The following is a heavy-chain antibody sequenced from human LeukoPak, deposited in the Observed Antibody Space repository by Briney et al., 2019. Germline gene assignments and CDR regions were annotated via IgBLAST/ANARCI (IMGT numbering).Heavy chain of an antibody. CDR2: IYYSGST. CDR3: ARADPYGDFFT. Sequence: SQTLSLTCTVSGGSISSGDSYWSWIRQPPGKGLEWIGYIYYSGSTYYNPSLKSRVTISVDTSKNQFSLKLSSVTAADTAVYYCARADPYGDFFTWGQGTLVTVSS. D-gene: IGHD4-17*01. V-gene: IGHV4-30-4*01. J-gene: IGHJ4*02. CDR1: GGSISSGDSY.